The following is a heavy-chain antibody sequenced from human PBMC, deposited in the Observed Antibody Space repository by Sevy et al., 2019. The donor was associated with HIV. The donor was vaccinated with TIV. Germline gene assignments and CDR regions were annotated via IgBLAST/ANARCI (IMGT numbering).Heavy chain of an antibody. J-gene: IGHJ6*02. D-gene: IGHD2-15*01. CDR1: GGTFSSYA. CDR3: ARAYCRVGSSYDYGLDV. V-gene: IGHV1-69*13. Sequence: ASVKVSCKASGGTFSSYAISWVRQAPGQGLEWMGGLIPILGKANYAQKFRGRVTITGYESKGTGYMELRSLRSKDTALYYCARAYCRVGSSYDYGLDVWGQGTMVTVSS. CDR2: LIPILGKA.